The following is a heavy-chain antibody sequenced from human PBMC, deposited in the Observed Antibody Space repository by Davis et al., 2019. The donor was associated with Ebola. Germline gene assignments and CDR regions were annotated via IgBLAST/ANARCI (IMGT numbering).Heavy chain of an antibody. CDR2: ISGSSSTI. CDR3: ARDVAGRAGY. D-gene: IGHD1-14*01. Sequence: PGGSLRLSCAASGFIFNSYAMNWVRQAPGQELEWVSYISGSSSTIYYADSVQGRFTISRDNDKNSVFLEMNSLRADDTAVYYCARDVAGRAGYWGQGTLVTVSS. V-gene: IGHV3-48*01. J-gene: IGHJ4*02. CDR1: GFIFNSYA.